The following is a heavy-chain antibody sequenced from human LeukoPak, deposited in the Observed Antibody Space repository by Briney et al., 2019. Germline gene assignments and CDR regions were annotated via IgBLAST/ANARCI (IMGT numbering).Heavy chain of an antibody. CDR2: IYYTGNT. Sequence: SETLSLTCTVSGGSVSSSSYYWGWIRQPPGKGLELIGNIYYTGNTYYNPSLKSRVTISVDTSKNQFSLKLSSVTAADTTVYFCARIGGGNSGGAFDIWGQGTMLTVSS. CDR1: GGSVSSSSYY. J-gene: IGHJ3*02. D-gene: IGHD4-23*01. V-gene: IGHV4-39*01. CDR3: ARIGGGNSGGAFDI.